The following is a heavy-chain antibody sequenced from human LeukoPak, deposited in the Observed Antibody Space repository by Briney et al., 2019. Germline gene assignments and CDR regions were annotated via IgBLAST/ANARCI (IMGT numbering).Heavy chain of an antibody. CDR1: GYTFTGYY. Sequence: GASVKVSCKASGYTFTGYYMHWVRQAPGQGLEWMGWINPNSGGTNYAQKFQGRVTMTRDTSISTAYMELSRLRSDDTAVYYCAKVDSSERSGIWTAFDVWGRGTMVTVSS. CDR3: AKVDSSERSGIWTAFDV. CDR2: INPNSGGT. D-gene: IGHD3-3*01. V-gene: IGHV1-2*02. J-gene: IGHJ3*01.